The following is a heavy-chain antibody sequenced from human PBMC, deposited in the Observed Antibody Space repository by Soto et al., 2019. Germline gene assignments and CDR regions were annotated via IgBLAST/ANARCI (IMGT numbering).Heavy chain of an antibody. J-gene: IGHJ5*02. CDR2: IYYSGST. D-gene: IGHD3-10*01. Sequence: SETLSHTYTVSGGSISSSSYYWGWIRQPPGKGLEWIGSIYYSGSTYYNPSLKSRVTISVETSKNQFSLKLSSVTEADTAVDYCARPHKLFRWVEPWGQVTLVIV. V-gene: IGHV4-39*01. CDR3: ARPHKLFRWVEP. CDR1: GGSISSSSYY.